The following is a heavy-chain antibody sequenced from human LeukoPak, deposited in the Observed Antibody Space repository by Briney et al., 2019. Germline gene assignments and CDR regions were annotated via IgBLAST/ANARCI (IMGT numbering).Heavy chain of an antibody. CDR2: INSDGTST. Sequence: QPGGSLRLSCAASGFTVSNFWIHWVRQAPGQGLVWVSRINSDGTSTNYADSVKGRLTISRDNTKNTLYLQMNSLTVEDTAVYYCARETWSRGGDAFDIWGRGTMVTVSS. V-gene: IGHV3-74*01. D-gene: IGHD3-10*01. CDR3: ARETWSRGGDAFDI. J-gene: IGHJ3*02. CDR1: GFTVSNFW.